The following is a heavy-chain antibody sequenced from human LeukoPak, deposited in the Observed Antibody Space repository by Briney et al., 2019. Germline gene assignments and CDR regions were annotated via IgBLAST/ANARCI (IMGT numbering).Heavy chain of an antibody. CDR3: AKVGIVGANRRNYFDY. V-gene: IGHV3-23*01. D-gene: IGHD1-26*01. CDR1: GFTVSSNY. J-gene: IGHJ4*02. CDR2: ISGSGGST. Sequence: GGSLRLSCAASGFTVSSNYMSWVRQAPGKGLEWVSAISGSGGSTYYADSVKGRFTISRDNSKNTLYLQMNSLRAEDTAVYYCAKVGIVGANRRNYFDYWGQGTLVTVSS.